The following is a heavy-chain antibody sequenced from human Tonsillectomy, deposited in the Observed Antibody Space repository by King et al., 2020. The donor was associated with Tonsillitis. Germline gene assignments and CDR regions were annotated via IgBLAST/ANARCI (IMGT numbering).Heavy chain of an antibody. CDR1: GGSISSYY. V-gene: IGHV4-59*01. J-gene: IGHJ4*02. Sequence: QLQESGPGLVKPSETLSLTCTVSGGSISSYYWSWIRQPPGKGLEWIGYIYYSGSTNYNPSLKSRVTISVDTSKNQFSLKLSTVTAADTAVYYCARALDYYDSGGYLEYYFDYWGQGTLVTVSS. CDR2: IYYSGST. D-gene: IGHD3-22*01. CDR3: ARALDYYDSGGYLEYYFDY.